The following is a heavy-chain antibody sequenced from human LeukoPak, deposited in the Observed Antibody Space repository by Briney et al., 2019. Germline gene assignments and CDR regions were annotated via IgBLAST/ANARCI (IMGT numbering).Heavy chain of an antibody. D-gene: IGHD4-11*01. CDR3: ARAYYSTSRGYYYYHMDV. CDR1: GGSISSSSYY. CDR2: IYYSGST. V-gene: IGHV4-39*07. Sequence: PSETLSLTCTVSGGSISSSSYYWGWIRQPPGKGLEWIGSIYYSGSTYYNPSLKSRVTISVDTSKNQFSLKLSSVTAADTAVYYCARAYYSTSRGYYYYHMDVWGKGTTVTVSS. J-gene: IGHJ6*03.